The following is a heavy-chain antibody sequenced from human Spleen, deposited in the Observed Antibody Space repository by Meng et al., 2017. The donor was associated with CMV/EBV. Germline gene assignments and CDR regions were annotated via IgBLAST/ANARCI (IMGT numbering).Heavy chain of an antibody. Sequence: KVSCKGSGYSFTSYWIGWVRQMPGKGLEWMGIIYPGDSDTRYSPSFQGQVTISADKSISTAYLQWSSLKASDTAMYYCARPMREQQLVEFDYWGQGTLVTVSS. J-gene: IGHJ4*02. CDR2: IYPGDSDT. V-gene: IGHV5-51*01. CDR1: GYSFTSYW. CDR3: ARPMREQQLVEFDY. D-gene: IGHD6-13*01.